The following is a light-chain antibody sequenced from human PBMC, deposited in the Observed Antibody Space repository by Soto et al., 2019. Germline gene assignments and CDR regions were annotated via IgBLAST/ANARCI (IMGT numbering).Light chain of an antibody. V-gene: IGLV2-14*01. CDR3: RSYTISSTLV. J-gene: IGLJ2*01. Sequence: QSALTQPASVSGSPGQSITISCTGTSSDVGDYKYVSWYQHHPGKAPKLLIYEVSNRPSGVSNRFSGSKSGNTASLTISGLQAEDEADYYCRSYTISSTLVFGGGTKVTVL. CDR2: EVS. CDR1: SSDVGDYKY.